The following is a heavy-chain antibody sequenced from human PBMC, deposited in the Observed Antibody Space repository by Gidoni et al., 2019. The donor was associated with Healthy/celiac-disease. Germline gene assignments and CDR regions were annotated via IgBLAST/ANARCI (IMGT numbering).Heavy chain of an antibody. V-gene: IGHV5-51*01. J-gene: IGHJ4*02. D-gene: IGHD3-10*01. CDR1: GYSFTSYW. CDR2: IYPGDSDT. Sequence: EVQLVQSGAEVKKPGESLQISCKGSGYSFTSYWIGWVRQMPGKGLEWMGIIYPGDSDTRYSPSFQGQVTISADKSISTAYLQWSSLKASDTAMYYCARHGPLYGSGSYIDYWGQGTLVTVSS. CDR3: ARHGPLYGSGSYIDY.